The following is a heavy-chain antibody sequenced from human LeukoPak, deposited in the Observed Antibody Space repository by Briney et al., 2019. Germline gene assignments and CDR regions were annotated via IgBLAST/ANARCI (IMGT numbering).Heavy chain of an antibody. Sequence: GGSLRLSCAASGFTFSSYGIHWVRQAPGKGLEWVAAISHDGSNKFYADSVKGRFTISRDNSRNTLYLQMNSLRAEDTAVFHCAKDGYDGSGAYIDYWGQGTLVTVSS. CDR1: GFTFSSYG. D-gene: IGHD3-22*01. V-gene: IGHV3-30*18. CDR3: AKDGYDGSGAYIDY. J-gene: IGHJ4*02. CDR2: ISHDGSNK.